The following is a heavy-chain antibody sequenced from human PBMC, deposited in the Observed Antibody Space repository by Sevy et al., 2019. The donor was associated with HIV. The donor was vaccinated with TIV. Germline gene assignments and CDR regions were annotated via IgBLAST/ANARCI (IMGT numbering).Heavy chain of an antibody. Sequence: GGSLRLSCVASGFTFDSYAMSWVRQAPGKGLQWVSVISGSGGSTYYGESVKGRFTISRDNSKNTMYLQMNSLRAEDTAVYYCARSPDLGVVIPTGVLDVWGQGTTVTVSS. CDR2: ISGSGGST. V-gene: IGHV3-23*01. J-gene: IGHJ6*02. CDR1: GFTFDSYA. CDR3: ARSPDLGVVIPTGVLDV. D-gene: IGHD3-3*01.